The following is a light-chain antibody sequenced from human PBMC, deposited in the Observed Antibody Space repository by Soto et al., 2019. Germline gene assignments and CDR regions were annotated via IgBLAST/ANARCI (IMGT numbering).Light chain of an antibody. J-gene: IGLJ2*01. CDR3: AAWDDSLNGPYVV. V-gene: IGLV1-44*01. CDR1: SSNIGSNT. Sequence: QSVLTQPPSASGTPGQRVNISCSGSSSNIGSNTVNWYQQLPGTAPKLLIYSNNQRPSGVPDRFSGSKSGTSASLAISGLQSEDEADYYCAAWDDSLNGPYVVFGGGTQLTVL. CDR2: SNN.